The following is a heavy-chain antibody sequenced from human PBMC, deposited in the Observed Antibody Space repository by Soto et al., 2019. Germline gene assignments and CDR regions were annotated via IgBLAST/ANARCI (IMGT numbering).Heavy chain of an antibody. Sequence: PGGSLRLSCAASGFTFSSYGMHWVRQAPGKGLEWVAVISYDGSNKYYADSVKGRFTISRDNSKNTLYLQMNSLRAEDTAVYYCAKGSRITSPPHDWGQGTLVTVSS. J-gene: IGHJ4*02. CDR1: GFTFSSYG. CDR2: ISYDGSNK. D-gene: IGHD3-10*01. V-gene: IGHV3-30*18. CDR3: AKGSRITSPPHD.